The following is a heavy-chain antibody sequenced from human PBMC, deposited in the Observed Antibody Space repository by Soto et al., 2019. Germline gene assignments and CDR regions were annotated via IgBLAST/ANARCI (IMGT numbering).Heavy chain of an antibody. V-gene: IGHV3-23*01. CDR2: VSGSGSST. J-gene: IGHJ6*02. CDR1: GFTFISYA. Sequence: PWGSLRLSCAASGFTFISYALIFVRHSPFKWLEWVSAVSGSGSSTYYADSVKGRFTISRDNSKNTLFLQMNSLRAEDTAVYYCAKDSSGWSSNYYYYGMDVWGQGTTVTVSS. CDR3: AKDSSGWSSNYYYYGMDV. D-gene: IGHD6-13*01.